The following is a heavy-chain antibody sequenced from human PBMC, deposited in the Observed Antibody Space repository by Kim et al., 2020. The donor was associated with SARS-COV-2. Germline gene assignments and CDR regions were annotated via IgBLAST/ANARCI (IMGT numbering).Heavy chain of an antibody. CDR3: AKSPSLPLWSFTYYFVY. CDR1: GFTFSSYA. J-gene: IGHJ4*02. V-gene: IGHV3-23*01. CDR2: ISGRGDTT. D-gene: IGHD3-10*01. Sequence: GGSLRLSCAASGFTFSSYAMSWVRQAPGKGLEWVSAISGRGDTTHYADFVKGRCTISRDNSRNTLYLRVDSLGVEDTAIYYCAKSPSLPLWSFTYYFVYWGEGTLVTVSS.